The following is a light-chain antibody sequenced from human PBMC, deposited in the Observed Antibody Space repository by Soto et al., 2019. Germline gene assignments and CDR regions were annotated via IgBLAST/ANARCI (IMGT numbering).Light chain of an antibody. CDR1: SSDVGGYNY. J-gene: IGLJ3*02. Sequence: QSALTQPASVSGSPGQSITISCTGTSSDVGGYNYVSWYQQHPGKVPKLLIYDVSDRPSGTSDRFSGSKSGSTASLTISGLQAEDEADYYCSSYTSTKGVVFGGGTKVTVL. CDR3: SSYTSTKGVV. CDR2: DVS. V-gene: IGLV2-14*01.